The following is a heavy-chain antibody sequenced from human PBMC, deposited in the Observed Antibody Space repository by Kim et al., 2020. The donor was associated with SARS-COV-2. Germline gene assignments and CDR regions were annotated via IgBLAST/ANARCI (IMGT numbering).Heavy chain of an antibody. CDR1: GFTFDDYA. J-gene: IGHJ6*02. V-gene: IGHV3-9*01. D-gene: IGHD5-12*01. Sequence: GGSLRLSCAASGFTFDDYAMHWVRQAPGKGLEWVSGISWNSGSIGYADSVKGRFTISRDNAKNSLYLQMNSLRAEDTALYYCAKDILERWLRLTQWFGYGMDVWGQGTADTVSS. CDR2: ISWNSGSI. CDR3: AKDILERWLRLTQWFGYGMDV.